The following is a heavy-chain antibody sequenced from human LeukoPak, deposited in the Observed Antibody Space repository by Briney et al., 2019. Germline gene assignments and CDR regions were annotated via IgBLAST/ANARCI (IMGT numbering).Heavy chain of an antibody. V-gene: IGHV1-69*13. J-gene: IGHJ4*02. D-gene: IGHD3-10*01. CDR2: TIPMFGTA. Sequence: GASVKVSCKASGYTFTSYALNWARQAPGQGLEWMGGTIPMFGTANYAQKFQGRVTITADEFTNTAYMELSSLRSEDTAIYYCARDRVEYYYGLENYYTDLLYWGQGTLVTVSS. CDR1: GYTFTSYA. CDR3: ARDRVEYYYGLENYYTDLLY.